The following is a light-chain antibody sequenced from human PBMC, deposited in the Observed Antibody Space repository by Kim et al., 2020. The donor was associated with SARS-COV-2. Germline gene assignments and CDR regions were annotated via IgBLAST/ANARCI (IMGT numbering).Light chain of an antibody. CDR1: KLGDKY. Sequence: VSPGQTASITCSGDKLGDKYACWYQQKPGQSPVLVIYQDSKWPSGIPERFSGSNSGNTATLTISGTQAMDEADYYCQAWDSSTAVFGTGTKVTVL. CDR3: QAWDSSTAV. CDR2: QDS. V-gene: IGLV3-1*01. J-gene: IGLJ1*01.